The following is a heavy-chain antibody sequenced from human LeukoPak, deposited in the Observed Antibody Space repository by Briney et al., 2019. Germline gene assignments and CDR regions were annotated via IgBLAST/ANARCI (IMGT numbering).Heavy chain of an antibody. D-gene: IGHD2-15*01. CDR3: EREDCSGGSCYSLSLTPVFHVFDI. CDR2: ISVYNGNT. Sequence: VASVKVSCKASGYTFIGYFMHWVRQAPGQGLEWMGWISVYNGNTNYAQKLQGRVTMTTDTSTSTAYMNLRSLRSDDTAVYYCEREDCSGGSCYSLSLTPVFHVFDIWGQGTMVTVSS. CDR1: GYTFIGYF. J-gene: IGHJ3*02. V-gene: IGHV1-18*04.